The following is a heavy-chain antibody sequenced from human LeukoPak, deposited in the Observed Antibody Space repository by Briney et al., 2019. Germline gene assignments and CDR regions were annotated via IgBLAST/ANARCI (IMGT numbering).Heavy chain of an antibody. CDR2: IYTSGST. J-gene: IGHJ5*02. D-gene: IGHD3-10*01. Sequence: SQTLSLTCTVSGGSISSGSYYWSWIRQPAGKGLEWIGRIYTSGSTNYNPSLKSRVTISVDTSKNQFSLKLSSVTAADTAVYYCARDLDYYGSGSPNWFDPWGQGTLVTVSS. CDR1: GGSISSGSYY. CDR3: ARDLDYYGSGSPNWFDP. V-gene: IGHV4-61*02.